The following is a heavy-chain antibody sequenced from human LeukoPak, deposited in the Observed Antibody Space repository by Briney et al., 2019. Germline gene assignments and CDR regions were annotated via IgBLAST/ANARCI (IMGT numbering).Heavy chain of an antibody. Sequence: ASVKVSCKASGYTFTGYYMHWVRQAPGQGPEWMGWINPNSGGTNYAQKFQGRVTMTRDTSISTAYMELSRLRSDDTAVYYCARIVRGSSSLNWFDPWGQGTLVTVSS. CDR3: ARIVRGSSSLNWFDP. CDR1: GYTFTGYY. V-gene: IGHV1-2*02. D-gene: IGHD6-13*01. CDR2: INPNSGGT. J-gene: IGHJ5*02.